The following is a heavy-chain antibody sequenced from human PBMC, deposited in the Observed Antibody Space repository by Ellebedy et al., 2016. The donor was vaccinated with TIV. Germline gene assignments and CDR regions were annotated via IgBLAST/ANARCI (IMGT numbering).Heavy chain of an antibody. D-gene: IGHD1-26*01. CDR2: IPGSSSPI. J-gene: IGHJ4*02. V-gene: IGHV3-48*02. CDR1: GFTVSSNY. CDR3: AKSEAGGTYLWLY. Sequence: GGSLRLSXAVSGFTVSSNYMNWVRQAPGKGLEWVSYIPGSSSPIYYADSVKGRFTVSRDNAKNSLFLQMNSLRDEDTAVYYCAKSEAGGTYLWLYWGQGALVTVSS.